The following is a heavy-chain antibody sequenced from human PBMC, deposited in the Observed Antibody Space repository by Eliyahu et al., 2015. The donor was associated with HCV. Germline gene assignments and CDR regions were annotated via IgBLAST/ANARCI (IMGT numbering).Heavy chain of an antibody. J-gene: IGHJ4*02. CDR2: INHSGST. CDR3: ARDYRGVVAATRIRYFDY. Sequence: QVQLQQWGAGLLKPSETLSLTCAVYGGSFSGYYWSWIRQPPGKGLEWIGEINHSGSTNYNPSLKSRVTISVDTSKNQFSLKLSSVTAADTAVYYCARDYRGVVAATRIRYFDYWGQGTLVTVSS. CDR1: GGSFSGYY. D-gene: IGHD2-15*01. V-gene: IGHV4-34*01.